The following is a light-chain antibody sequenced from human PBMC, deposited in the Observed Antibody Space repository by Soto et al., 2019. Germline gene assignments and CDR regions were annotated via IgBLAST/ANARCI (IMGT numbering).Light chain of an antibody. CDR2: NVN. CDR3: SSFTSSTTYV. CDR1: SSDVGNYNC. J-gene: IGLJ1*01. V-gene: IGLV2-14*01. Sequence: QSVLTRSASVSGSPGQSITISCTGTSSDVGNYNCVSWYQQHPGEVPKLIIFNVNNRPSGVSNRFSGSKSGNTASLTISGLQAEDEADYYCSSFTSSTTYVFGTGTKVTVL.